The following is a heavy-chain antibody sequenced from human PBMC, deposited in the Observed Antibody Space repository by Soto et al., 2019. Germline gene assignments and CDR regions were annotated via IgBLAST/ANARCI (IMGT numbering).Heavy chain of an antibody. V-gene: IGHV3-73*01. CDR3: TRSYYDFWSGSFYYYYYGMDV. J-gene: IGHJ6*02. D-gene: IGHD3-3*01. Sequence: GSLRLSCAASGFTFSGSAMHWVRQASGKGLEWVGRIRSKANSYATAYAASVKGRFTISRDDSKNTAYLQMNSLKTEDTAVYYCTRSYYDFWSGSFYYYYYGMDVWGQGTTVTVSS. CDR1: GFTFSGSA. CDR2: IRSKANSYAT.